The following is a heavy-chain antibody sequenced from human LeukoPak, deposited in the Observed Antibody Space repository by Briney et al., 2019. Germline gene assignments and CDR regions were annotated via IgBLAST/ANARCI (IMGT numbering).Heavy chain of an antibody. CDR3: ARGPVIVVVPAAMYL. V-gene: IGHV7-4-1*02. Sequence: ASVKVSCKPSGHTFTRYAMNWVRQAPGQGLEWMGWINTNTGNPTYAQDFTGRFVFSLDTSVSTAYPQISSLKAEDTAVYYCARGPVIVVVPAAMYLWGQGTLVTVSS. CDR2: INTNTGNP. D-gene: IGHD2-2*01. J-gene: IGHJ4*02. CDR1: GHTFTRYA.